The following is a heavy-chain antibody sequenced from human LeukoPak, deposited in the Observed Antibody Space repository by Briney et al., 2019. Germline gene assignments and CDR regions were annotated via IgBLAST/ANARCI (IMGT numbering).Heavy chain of an antibody. V-gene: IGHV3-23*01. D-gene: IGHD7-27*01. J-gene: IGHJ4*02. CDR2: ISGSGGGT. CDR3: ARGKTGDS. CDR1: GFTFSTYA. Sequence: GGSLRLSCAASGFTFSTYAMSWVRQAAGKGLEWVSLISGSGGGTYYADSVKGRFTISRDNSKNTLYLQMDSLRAEDTAVYYCARGKTGDSWGQGTLVTVSS.